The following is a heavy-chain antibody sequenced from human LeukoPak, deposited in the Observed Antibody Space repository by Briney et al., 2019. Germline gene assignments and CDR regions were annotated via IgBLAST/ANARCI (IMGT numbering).Heavy chain of an antibody. Sequence: SETLSLACTVSGGSISSGGYYWSWIRQHPGKGLEWIGYIYYSGSTYYNPSLKSRVTISVDTSKNQFSLKLSSVTAADTAVYYCAREPVTNTGGAFDIWGQGTMVTVSS. CDR1: GGSISSGGYY. V-gene: IGHV4-31*03. D-gene: IGHD4-23*01. CDR3: AREPVTNTGGAFDI. CDR2: IYYSGST. J-gene: IGHJ3*02.